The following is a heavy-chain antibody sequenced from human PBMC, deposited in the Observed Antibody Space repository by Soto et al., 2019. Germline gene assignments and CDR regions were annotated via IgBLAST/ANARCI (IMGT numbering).Heavy chain of an antibody. Sequence: QVQLVESGGGVVQPGRSLRLSCAASGFTFSSYAMHWVRQAPGKGLEWVAVISYDGSNKYYADSVKGRFTISRDNSKNTLYLQMNSLRAEDTAVYYCARGEQLALYYYYGIDVWGQGTTVTVSS. CDR2: ISYDGSNK. CDR3: ARGEQLALYYYYGIDV. V-gene: IGHV3-30-3*01. D-gene: IGHD6-6*01. CDR1: GFTFSSYA. J-gene: IGHJ6*02.